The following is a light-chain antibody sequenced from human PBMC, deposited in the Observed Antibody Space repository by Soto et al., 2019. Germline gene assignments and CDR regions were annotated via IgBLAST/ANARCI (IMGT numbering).Light chain of an antibody. V-gene: IGKV1-27*01. CDR2: AAS. J-gene: IGKJ4*01. CDR3: QKYNSAPLT. Sequence: DIQMTQSPSSLSASLGDRITITCRASQGIGVYLAWFQQKPGNVPKLLIYAASTLQSGVPSRFSGSGSGTDFTLTISSLQPEDFATYYCQKYNSAPLTFGGGTKVEIK. CDR1: QGIGVY.